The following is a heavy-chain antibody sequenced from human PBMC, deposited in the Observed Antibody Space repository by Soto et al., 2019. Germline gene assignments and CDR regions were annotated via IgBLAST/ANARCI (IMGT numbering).Heavy chain of an antibody. CDR1: GFSLSTSGVG. CDR2: IYWDDDK. Sequence: SGLPGEPTQTLTLTCTFSGFSLSTSGVGVGWIRQPPGKALEWLALIYWDDDKRYSPSLKSRLTITKDTSKNQVVLTMTNMDPVDTATYYCAHSGDCSSTSCSFDYWGQGTLVTVSS. V-gene: IGHV2-5*02. CDR3: AHSGDCSSTSCSFDY. J-gene: IGHJ4*02. D-gene: IGHD2-2*01.